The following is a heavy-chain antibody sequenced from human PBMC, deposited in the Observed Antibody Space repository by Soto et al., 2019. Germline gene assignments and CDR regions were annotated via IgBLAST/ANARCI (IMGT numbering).Heavy chain of an antibody. CDR3: VRKYPGTRPFDY. V-gene: IGHV3-23*01. CDR1: GFTFNSYA. Sequence: GGSLRLSCAASGFTFNSYAMNWVRQAPGKGLAWVSAIGTGGNTYYANSVKGRFTIYRDNSRTTLYLQMNSLRVEDTALYYCVRKYPGTRPFDYWGQGTLVTVSS. CDR2: IGTGGNT. J-gene: IGHJ4*01. D-gene: IGHD2-2*01.